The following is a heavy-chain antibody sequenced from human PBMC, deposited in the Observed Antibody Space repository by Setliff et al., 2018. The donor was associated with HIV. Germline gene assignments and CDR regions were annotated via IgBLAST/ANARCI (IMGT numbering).Heavy chain of an antibody. V-gene: IGHV4-61*02. Sequence: SETLSLTCTVSGGSISSGSYYWSWIRQPAGKGLEWIGRIYTSGSTNYNPSLKSRVTISVDTSKNQFSLKLSSVTAADTAVYYCARDLGAVAGYYFDYWARERWSPSPQ. CDR3: ARDLGAVAGYYFDY. J-gene: IGHJ4*02. CDR2: IYTSGST. CDR1: GGSISSGSYY. D-gene: IGHD6-19*01.